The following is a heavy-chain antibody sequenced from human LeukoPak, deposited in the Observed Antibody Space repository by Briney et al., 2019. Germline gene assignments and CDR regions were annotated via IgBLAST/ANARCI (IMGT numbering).Heavy chain of an antibody. CDR1: GYTFTNYY. CDR3: ARPTSIIPAASIYYYYYGMDV. CDR2: INPSGGTT. J-gene: IGHJ6*02. V-gene: IGHV1-46*01. D-gene: IGHD2-2*01. Sequence: GASVTLSYKASGYTFTNYYMHWVRQAPGQGLEWMGIINPSGGTTTYAQKFQGRVTMTRDKSTSTVYMELSSLRSEDTAVYYCARPTSIIPAASIYYYYYGMDVWGQGTTVTVSS.